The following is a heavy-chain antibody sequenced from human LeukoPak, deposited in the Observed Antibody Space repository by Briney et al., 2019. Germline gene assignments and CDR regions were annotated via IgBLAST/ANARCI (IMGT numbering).Heavy chain of an antibody. Sequence: GSLRLSCAASGFTFSSYWMHWVRQAPGKGLVWVSRINSDGSSTSYADSVKGRLTISRDNAKNTLYLQMNSLRAEDTAVYYCAKGPYYDFWSGLDYWGQGTLVTVSS. V-gene: IGHV3-74*01. CDR1: GFTFSSYW. D-gene: IGHD3-3*01. J-gene: IGHJ4*02. CDR3: AKGPYYDFWSGLDY. CDR2: INSDGSST.